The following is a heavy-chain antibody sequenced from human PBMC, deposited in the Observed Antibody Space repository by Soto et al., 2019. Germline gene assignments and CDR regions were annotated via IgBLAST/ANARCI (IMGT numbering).Heavy chain of an antibody. Sequence: GGSLRLSCAASGFTFSSYGMHWVRQAPGKGLEWVAVISYDGSNKYYADSVKGRFTISRDNSKNTLYLQMNSLRAEDTAVYYCAKDIAVAERGGANWFDPWGQGTLVTVSS. CDR3: AKDIAVAERGGANWFDP. J-gene: IGHJ5*02. D-gene: IGHD6-19*01. CDR2: ISYDGSNK. V-gene: IGHV3-30*18. CDR1: GFTFSSYG.